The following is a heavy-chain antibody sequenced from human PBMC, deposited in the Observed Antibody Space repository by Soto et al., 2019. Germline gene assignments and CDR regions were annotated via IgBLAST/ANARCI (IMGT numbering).Heavy chain of an antibody. CDR1: GFTFSSYW. CDR3: ARDPDHESIEAHAYYYGMDV. D-gene: IGHD6-6*01. J-gene: IGHJ6*02. Sequence: LRLSCAASGFTFSSYWMHWVRQAPGKGLVWVSRINSDGSSTSYADSVKGRFTISRDNAKNTLYLQMNSLRAEDTAVYYCARDPDHESIEAHAYYYGMDVWGQGTTVTVSS. CDR2: INSDGSST. V-gene: IGHV3-74*01.